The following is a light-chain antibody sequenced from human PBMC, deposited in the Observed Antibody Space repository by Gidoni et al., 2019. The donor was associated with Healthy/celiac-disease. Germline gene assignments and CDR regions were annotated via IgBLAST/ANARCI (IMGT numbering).Light chain of an antibody. J-gene: IGKJ1*01. CDR3: QQSYSTPPT. CDR2: AAS. V-gene: IGKV1-39*01. Sequence: DLQMTKSPSSLSASVGDRVTITCRASQSISSYLDWYQQKPGKAPKLLIDAASSLQSGVPSRFSGSGSGTDFTLTISSLQPEDFATYYCQQSYSTPPTFGQGTKVEIK. CDR1: QSISSY.